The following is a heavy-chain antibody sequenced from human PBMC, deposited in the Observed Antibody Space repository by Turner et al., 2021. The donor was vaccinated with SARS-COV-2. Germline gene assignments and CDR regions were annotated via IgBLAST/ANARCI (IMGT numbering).Heavy chain of an antibody. CDR3: ARNYHDSSGYRGDDY. V-gene: IGHV1-8*01. CDR1: GYTFTSYD. CDR2: MNPNSGYT. D-gene: IGHD3-22*01. Sequence: QVQLVQSGAEVKKPGASVKVSCKASGYTFTSYDFNWVRQASGQGLEWMGWMNPNSGYTGYAQKFQGRLTMTRNTSISTAYMELSSLRSEDTAVYYCARNYHDSSGYRGDDYWGQGTLVTVSS. J-gene: IGHJ4*02.